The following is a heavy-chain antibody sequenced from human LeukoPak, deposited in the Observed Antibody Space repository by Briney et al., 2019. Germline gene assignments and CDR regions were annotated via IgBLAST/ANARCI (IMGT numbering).Heavy chain of an antibody. V-gene: IGHV1-69*13. CDR3: AREVEYSSYRDYFDY. D-gene: IGHD6-6*01. Sequence: GASVKVSCKASGGTFSSYAISWVRQAPGQGLEWMGGIIPIFGTANYAQKFQGRVTITADESTSTAYMELSSLRSEDTAVYYCAREVEYSSYRDYFDYWGQGTLVTVSS. CDR2: IIPIFGTA. J-gene: IGHJ4*02. CDR1: GGTFSSYA.